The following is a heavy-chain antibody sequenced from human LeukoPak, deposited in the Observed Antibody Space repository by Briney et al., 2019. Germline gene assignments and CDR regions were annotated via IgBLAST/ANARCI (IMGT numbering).Heavy chain of an antibody. V-gene: IGHV4-59*01. CDR2: LSKSGNT. CDR1: GFSISSYY. Sequence: SETLTLTCTASGFSISSYYWSWIRLPPGKGLEWIGYLSKSGNTNYSPSLKSRVTIFGDTSKNQFFLKLSSVTAADTAVYYCARARYVNSFYAFDIWGQGTLVTVSS. J-gene: IGHJ3*02. CDR3: ARARYVNSFYAFDI. D-gene: IGHD3-9*01.